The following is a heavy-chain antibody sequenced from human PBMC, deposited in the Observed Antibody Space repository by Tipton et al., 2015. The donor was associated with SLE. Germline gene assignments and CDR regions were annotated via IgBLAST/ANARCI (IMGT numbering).Heavy chain of an antibody. CDR1: GGSFSSETYL. CDR2: IYYTGST. Sequence: TLSLTCTVSGGSFSSETYLWGWIRQPPGKGLEWIGDIYYTGSTYYNPSLKSRITISLDTSKNQFSLKLNSVTAADTAVYYCARYLASYYGVDVWGQGTTVTVSS. J-gene: IGHJ6*02. D-gene: IGHD3-3*02. CDR3: ARYLASYYGVDV. V-gene: IGHV4-39*07.